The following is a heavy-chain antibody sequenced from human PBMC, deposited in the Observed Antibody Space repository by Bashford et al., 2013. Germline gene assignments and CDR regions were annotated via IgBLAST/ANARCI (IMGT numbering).Heavy chain of an antibody. V-gene: IGHV4-4*07. CDR1: GGSISSYY. J-gene: IGHJ3*01. Sequence: SETLSLTCTVSGGSISSYYWSWIRQPAGKGLEWIGRIYTSGSTNYNPSLKSRVTISVDTSKNQFSLKLSSVTAADTAVYFCARDGPVVGVWNAFDVWGQGTVVTVSS. CDR3: ARDGPVVGVWNAFDV. D-gene: IGHD1-26*01. CDR2: IYTSGST.